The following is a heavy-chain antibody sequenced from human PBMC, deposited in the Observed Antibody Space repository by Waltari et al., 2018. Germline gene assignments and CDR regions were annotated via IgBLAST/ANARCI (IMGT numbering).Heavy chain of an antibody. V-gene: IGHV4-34*01. CDR2: INHSGST. CDR3: ARGGITMVRGVIDY. D-gene: IGHD3-10*01. J-gene: IGHJ4*02. CDR1: GGSFSGYY. Sequence: QVQLQQWGAGLLKPSETLSLTCAVYGGSFSGYYWSWIRQPPGKGLEWIGEINHSGSTNDNPSLKSRVTISVEKPKNQFSLKLSSVTAADTAVYYCARGGITMVRGVIDYWGQGTLVTVSS.